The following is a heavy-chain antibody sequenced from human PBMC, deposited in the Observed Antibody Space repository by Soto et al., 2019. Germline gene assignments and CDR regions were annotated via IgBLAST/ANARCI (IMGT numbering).Heavy chain of an antibody. J-gene: IGHJ6*02. V-gene: IGHV5-51*01. CDR1: GYSFTSYW. CDR3: AREARWGLGRGVIINYYYRLAG. CDR2: IYPGDSDT. Sequence: GASLKVSCKGSGYSFTSYWIGWVRQMPGKGLEWMGIIYPGDSDTRYSPSFQGQVTISADKSISTAYLQWSSLKASDTAMYYCAREARWGLGRGVIINYYYRLAGSGQGTTVTVSS. D-gene: IGHD3-10*01.